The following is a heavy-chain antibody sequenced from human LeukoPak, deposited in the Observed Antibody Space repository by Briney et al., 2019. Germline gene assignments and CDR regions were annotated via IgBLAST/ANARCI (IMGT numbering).Heavy chain of an antibody. CDR2: IYSGGYT. CDR3: ARASPLGAAGQLDY. CDR1: GFTVSSNY. V-gene: IGHV3-66*01. Sequence: GGSLRLSCAASGFTVSSNYMNWVRQAPGKGLEWVSVIYSGGYTNYADSVKGRFTVSRDNSKNTLYLQMNSLRAEDTAVYYCARASPLGAAGQLDYWGQGTLVTVSS. J-gene: IGHJ4*02. D-gene: IGHD6-13*01.